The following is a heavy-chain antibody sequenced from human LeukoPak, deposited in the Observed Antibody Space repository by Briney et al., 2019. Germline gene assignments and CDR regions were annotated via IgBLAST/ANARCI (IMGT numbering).Heavy chain of an antibody. CDR3: AREGLLYYFDY. Sequence: EASVKVSCKASGYTFTAYYLHWLRQAPGQGPEWMGWISAYNGNTNYAQKLQGRVTMTTDTSTSTAYMELRSLRSDDTAVYYCAREGLLYYFDYWGQRTLVTVSS. CDR1: GYTFTAYY. D-gene: IGHD2-21*01. CDR2: ISAYNGNT. J-gene: IGHJ4*02. V-gene: IGHV1-18*04.